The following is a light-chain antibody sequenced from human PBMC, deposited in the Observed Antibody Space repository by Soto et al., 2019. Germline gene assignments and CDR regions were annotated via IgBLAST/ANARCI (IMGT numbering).Light chain of an antibody. CDR1: QPIRKW. Sequence: DVQMTQSPSTLSASVGDRVSITCRASQPIRKWLAWYQQKPGRVPKLLIYTASSLGSGVPSRFSGSGSGTEFTLTISSLQPDDFATYYCQQFDSAPWTFGLGTTVDIK. CDR3: QQFDSAPWT. CDR2: TAS. J-gene: IGKJ1*01. V-gene: IGKV1-5*03.